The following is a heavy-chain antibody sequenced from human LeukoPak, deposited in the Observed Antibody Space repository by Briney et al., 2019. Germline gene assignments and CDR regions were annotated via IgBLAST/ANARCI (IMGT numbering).Heavy chain of an antibody. CDR3: AREYYYDSSGYSPGIPFDY. CDR1: GYTFTSYY. CDR2: TNPSGGST. J-gene: IGHJ4*02. V-gene: IGHV1-46*01. Sequence: ASVKVSCKASGYTFTSYYMHWVRQAPGQGLEWMGITNPSGGSTSYAQKFQGRVTMTRDTSTSTVYMELSSLRSEDTAVYYCAREYYYDSSGYSPGIPFDYWGQGTLVTVSS. D-gene: IGHD3-22*01.